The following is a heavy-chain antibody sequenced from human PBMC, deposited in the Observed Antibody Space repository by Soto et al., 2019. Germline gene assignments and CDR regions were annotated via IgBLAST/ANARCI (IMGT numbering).Heavy chain of an antibody. CDR1: GYTFTSYG. V-gene: IGHV1-18*04. D-gene: IGHD3-22*01. J-gene: IGHJ6*02. CDR2: ISAYNGNT. Sequence: GASVKVSCKASGYTFTSYGISWVRQAPGQGLEWMGWISAYNGNTNYAQKLQGRVTMTTDTSTSTAYMELRSLRSDDTAVYYCARSSGDYYDSSPASGMGVWGQGTTVTVSS. CDR3: ARSSGDYYDSSPASGMGV.